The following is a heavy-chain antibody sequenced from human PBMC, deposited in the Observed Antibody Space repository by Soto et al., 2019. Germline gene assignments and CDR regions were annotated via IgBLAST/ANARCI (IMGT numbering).Heavy chain of an antibody. CDR2: IIPILGIA. CDR1: GGTFSSYT. Sequence: GASVKVSCKASGGTFSSYTISWVRQAPGQGLEWMGRIIPILGIANYAQKFQGRVTITADKSTSTAYMELSSLRSEDTAVYYCAREGYYYCSGSYYPYGMDVWGQGTTVTVSS. D-gene: IGHD3-10*01. V-gene: IGHV1-69*04. J-gene: IGHJ6*02. CDR3: AREGYYYCSGSYYPYGMDV.